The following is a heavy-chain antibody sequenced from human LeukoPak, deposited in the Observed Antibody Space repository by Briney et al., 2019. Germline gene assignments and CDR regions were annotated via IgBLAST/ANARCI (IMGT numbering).Heavy chain of an antibody. J-gene: IGHJ5*02. CDR1: GGSISSSSYY. CDR2: IYYSGST. Sequence: SETLSLTCTVSGGSISSSSYYWGWIRQPPVKGLEWIGSIYYSGSTYYNPSLKSRVTISVDTSKNQFSLKLSSVTAADTAVYYCARASTTVTTCWFDPWGQGTLVTVSS. D-gene: IGHD4-11*01. CDR3: ARASTTVTTCWFDP. V-gene: IGHV4-39*07.